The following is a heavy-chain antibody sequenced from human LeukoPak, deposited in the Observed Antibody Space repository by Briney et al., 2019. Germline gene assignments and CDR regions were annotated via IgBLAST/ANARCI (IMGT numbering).Heavy chain of an antibody. D-gene: IGHD2-2*02. CDR1: GFTFSSYA. Sequence: GGSLRLSCAASGFTFSSYAMSWVRQAPGKGLEWVSAISGSGGSTYYADSVKGRFTISRDNSKNTLYPQMNSLRAEDTAVYYCAKDGSEVVPAAIWGSDYWGQGTLVTVSS. J-gene: IGHJ4*02. V-gene: IGHV3-23*01. CDR2: ISGSGGST. CDR3: AKDGSEVVPAAIWGSDY.